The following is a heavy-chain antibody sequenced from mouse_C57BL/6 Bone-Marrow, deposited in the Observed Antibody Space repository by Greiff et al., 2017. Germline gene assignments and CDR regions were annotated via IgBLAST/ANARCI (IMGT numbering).Heavy chain of an antibody. J-gene: IGHJ4*01. D-gene: IGHD2-13*01. Sequence: QVQLKQPGAELVKPGASVKLSCKASGYTFTSYWMHWVKQRPGQGLEWIGMIHPNSGSTNYNEKFKSKATLTVDKSSSTAYMQLSSLTSEVSAVYYCAKYGDRSCYWDMDCWGKGTSVTGSS. CDR2: IHPNSGST. CDR1: GYTFTSYW. CDR3: AKYGDRSCYWDMDC. V-gene: IGHV1-64*01.